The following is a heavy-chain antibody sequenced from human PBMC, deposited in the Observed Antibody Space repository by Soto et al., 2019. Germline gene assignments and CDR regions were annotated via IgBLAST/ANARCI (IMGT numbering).Heavy chain of an antibody. Sequence: QVQLQESGPGLVKPSETLSLTCTVSGGSVSSGSYYWSWIRQPPGKGLEWIGYIYYSGSTNYNPSLKRRVTISVDTSKNQFSLKLSSVTAADTAVYYCAREGGIAVAGSDWYFDLWGRGTLVTVSS. V-gene: IGHV4-61*01. CDR1: GGSVSSGSYY. J-gene: IGHJ2*01. CDR3: AREGGIAVAGSDWYFDL. D-gene: IGHD6-19*01. CDR2: IYYSGST.